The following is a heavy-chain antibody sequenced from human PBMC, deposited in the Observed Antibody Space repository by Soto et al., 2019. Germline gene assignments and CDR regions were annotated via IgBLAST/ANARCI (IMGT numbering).Heavy chain of an antibody. CDR2: ISSSSSTI. V-gene: IGHV3-48*02. CDR3: ARDGNYDSSGYYPWYFDY. J-gene: IGHJ4*02. CDR1: GFTLSSYS. Sequence: GWSLRLSCAASGFTLSSYSMNWVRQAPGKXLEWVSYISSSSSTIYYADSVKGRFTISRDNAKNSLYLQMNSLRDEDTAVYYCARDGNYDSSGYYPWYFDYWGQGTLVTVSS. D-gene: IGHD3-22*01.